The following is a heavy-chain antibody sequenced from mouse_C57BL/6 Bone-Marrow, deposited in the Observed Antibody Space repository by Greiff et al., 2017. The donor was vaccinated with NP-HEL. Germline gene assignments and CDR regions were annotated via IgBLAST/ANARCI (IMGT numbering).Heavy chain of an antibody. D-gene: IGHD2-3*01. CDR1: GYTFTSYW. Sequence: QVQLQQPGAELVRPGTSVKLSCKASGYTFTSYWMHWVKQRPGQGLEWIGVIDPSDSYTNYNQKFKGKATLTVDTSSSTAYMQLSSLTSEDSAVYYCARRGGWLLPWYFDVWGTGTTVTVSS. CDR3: ARRGGWLLPWYFDV. J-gene: IGHJ1*03. V-gene: IGHV1-59*01. CDR2: IDPSDSYT.